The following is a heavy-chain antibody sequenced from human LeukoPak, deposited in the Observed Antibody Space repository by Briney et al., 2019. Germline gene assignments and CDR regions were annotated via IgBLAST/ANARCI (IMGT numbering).Heavy chain of an antibody. Sequence: GGSLRLSCAASGFTFSNAWMSWVRQAPGKGLEWVGRIKSKTEGGTTDYAAPVKGRFTISRDDSKNTLYLQMNSLKTEDTAVYYCTTFTPQVPWGQGTLVTVSS. J-gene: IGHJ5*02. CDR1: GFTFSNAW. CDR3: TTFTPQVP. CDR2: IKSKTEGGTT. V-gene: IGHV3-15*01.